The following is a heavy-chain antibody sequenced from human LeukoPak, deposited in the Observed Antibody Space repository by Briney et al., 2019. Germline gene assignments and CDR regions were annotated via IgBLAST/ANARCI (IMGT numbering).Heavy chain of an antibody. CDR3: ARGYDILTGYSNWFDP. CDR2: IYYSGST. CDR1: GASFSSYY. Sequence: SETLSLTCGVSGASFSSYYWSWIRQPPGKGLEWIGYIYYSGSTNYNPSLKSRVTISVDTSKNQFSLKLSSVTAADTAVYYCARGYDILTGYSNWFDPWGQGTLVTVSS. J-gene: IGHJ5*02. D-gene: IGHD3-9*01. V-gene: IGHV4-59*01.